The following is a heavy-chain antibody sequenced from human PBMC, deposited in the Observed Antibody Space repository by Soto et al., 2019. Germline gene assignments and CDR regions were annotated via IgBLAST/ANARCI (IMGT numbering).Heavy chain of an antibody. V-gene: IGHV4-4*08. CDR2: ISASGTT. J-gene: IGHJ5*02. CDR1: GGSIDSYY. CDR3: ARDRWMSRANWFDP. Sequence: QVELQQSGPGLVKASETLSLSCTVFGGSIDSYYWGWIRQAPGKGLEGIGHISASGTTNYNPSLGSRVTISVDTSRKLFSLKLSSVTAADTAVYFCARDRWMSRANWFDPWGPGTLVTVSS. D-gene: IGHD2-2*03.